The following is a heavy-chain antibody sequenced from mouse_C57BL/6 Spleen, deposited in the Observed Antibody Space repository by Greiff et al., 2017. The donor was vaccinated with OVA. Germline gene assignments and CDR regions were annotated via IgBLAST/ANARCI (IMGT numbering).Heavy chain of an antibody. CDR1: GFTFSSYA. D-gene: IGHD2-4*01. CDR2: ISSGGDYI. V-gene: IGHV5-9-1*02. J-gene: IGHJ3*01. Sequence: EVKLMESGEGLVKPGGSLKLSCAASGFTFSSYAMSWVRQTPEKRLEWVAYISSGGDYIYYADTVKGRFTISRDNARNTLYLQMSSLKSEDTAMYYCTRDEEDDYDGAWFAYWGQGTLVTVSA. CDR3: TRDEEDDYDGAWFAY.